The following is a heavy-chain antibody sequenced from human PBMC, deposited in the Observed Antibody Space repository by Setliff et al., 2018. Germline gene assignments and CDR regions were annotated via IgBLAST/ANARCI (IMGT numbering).Heavy chain of an antibody. Sequence: PSETLSLTCAVYGGSFCGYYWSWIRQPPGKRLEWIGEIIPGGSTNYNPSLKSRVTISVDTSKNQFSLKVNSVTATDTAVYYCARDLGHGGDSDYWGQGIRVTVSS. CDR2: IIPGGST. CDR3: ARDLGHGGDSDY. D-gene: IGHD2-21*02. J-gene: IGHJ4*02. V-gene: IGHV4-34*12. CDR1: GGSFCGYY.